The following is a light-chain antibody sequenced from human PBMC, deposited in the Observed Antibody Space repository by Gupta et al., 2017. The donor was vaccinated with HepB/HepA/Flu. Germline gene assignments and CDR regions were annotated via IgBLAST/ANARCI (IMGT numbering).Light chain of an antibody. CDR2: VESSGRY. CDR3: ETWDSNIRV. Sequence: QLMVTQSSSASVSLGSSVKLTCTLSSGYSHYSIGWHQQQPGKAPRFLMKVESSGRYNKGSGIPDRFSGSSSGAALYLTISNLQSEDEADYYCETWDSNIRVFGGGTKLTVL. CDR1: SGYSHYS. V-gene: IGLV4-60*03. J-gene: IGLJ2*01.